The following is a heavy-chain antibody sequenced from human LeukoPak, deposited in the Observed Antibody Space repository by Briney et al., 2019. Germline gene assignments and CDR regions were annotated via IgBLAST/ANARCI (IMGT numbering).Heavy chain of an antibody. V-gene: IGHV3-74*01. CDR2: IDTDGTTT. D-gene: IGHD3-16*01. J-gene: IGHJ4*02. CDR3: ARDRSDWGTADY. Sequence: PGGSLRLSCAASGFTFSSYWMHWVRQAPGKGLMWVSRIDTDGTTTRYADSVKGRFAISRDNAKNTLYLQMNSLRADDTAVYYCARDRSDWGTADYWGQGTLVTVSP. CDR1: GFTFSSYW.